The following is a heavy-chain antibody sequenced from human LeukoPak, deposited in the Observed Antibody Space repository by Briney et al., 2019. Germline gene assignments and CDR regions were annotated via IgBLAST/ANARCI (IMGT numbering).Heavy chain of an antibody. CDR2: ISGSGGST. CDR3: AKDGDYGDYLGHFQH. D-gene: IGHD4-17*01. CDR1: GFTFSSYA. J-gene: IGHJ1*01. V-gene: IGHV3-23*01. Sequence: GGSLRLSCAASGFTFSSYAMSWVHQAPGKGLEWVSAISGSGGSTYYADSVKGRFTISRDNSKNTLYLQMNSLRAEDTAVYYCAKDGDYGDYLGHFQHWGQGTLVTVSS.